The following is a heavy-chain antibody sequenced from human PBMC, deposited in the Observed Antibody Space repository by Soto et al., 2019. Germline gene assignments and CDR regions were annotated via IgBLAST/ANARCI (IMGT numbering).Heavy chain of an antibody. J-gene: IGHJ6*02. CDR1: GGSISSSSYS. CDR2: IYYSGTT. V-gene: IGHV4-39*01. CDR3: ARRAVVVPDAIHGLDI. D-gene: IGHD2-2*01. Sequence: QLQLQESGPGLVKSSETLSLTCTVSGGSISSSSYSWGWIRQPPGKGLEWIGSIYYSGTTYYNPSLKGRVTISVDTSKNQFSMELSSVTAEDTAVYYCARRAVVVPDAIHGLDIWGQGTMVTVSS.